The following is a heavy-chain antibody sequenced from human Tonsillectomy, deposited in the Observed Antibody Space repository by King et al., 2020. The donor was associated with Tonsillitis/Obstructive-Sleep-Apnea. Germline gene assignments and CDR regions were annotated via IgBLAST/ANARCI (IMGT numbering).Heavy chain of an antibody. CDR1: GFTFSGSA. V-gene: IGHV3-73*02. Sequence: VQLVESGGGLVQPGGSLKLSCAASGFTFSGSAMHWVRQASGKGLEWVGRIRSKANSYATAYAASVKGRFTISRDDSKNTAYLQMNRLKTEATAVYYCTRRKTDDSSGYYYGWGQGTLVTVSS. D-gene: IGHD3-22*01. J-gene: IGHJ4*02. CDR2: IRSKANSYAT. CDR3: TRRKTDDSSGYYYG.